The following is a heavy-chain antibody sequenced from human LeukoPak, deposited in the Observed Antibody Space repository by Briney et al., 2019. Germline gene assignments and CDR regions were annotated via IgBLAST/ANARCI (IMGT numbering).Heavy chain of an antibody. D-gene: IGHD3-10*02. V-gene: IGHV3-23*01. CDR3: AELGITMIGGV. CDR1: GFPLSSYA. Sequence: GGSLRFSCAASGFPLSSYAMSWVRQAPGKGLEWVSATSSSDAGTYYADSVRGRFTISRDNSKNTLYLQMNSLRAEGTAVYYCAELGITMIGGVWGKGTTVTISS. CDR2: TSSSDAGT. J-gene: IGHJ6*04.